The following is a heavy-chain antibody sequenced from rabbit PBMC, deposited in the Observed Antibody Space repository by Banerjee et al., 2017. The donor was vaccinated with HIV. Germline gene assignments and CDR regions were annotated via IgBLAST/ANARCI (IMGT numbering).Heavy chain of an antibody. V-gene: IGHV1S45*01. D-gene: IGHD6-1*01. CDR3: ARGVAGYGWSTRLDL. CDR1: GFSFSSNYD. J-gene: IGHJ3*01. CDR2: MDTGNT. Sequence: QEQLVESGGGLVQPGGSLKLTCTASGFSFSSNYDMCWVRQAPGKGLELIACMDTGNTVYANWAKGRFTISKTSSTTMTLQMTSLTAADTATYFCARGVAGYGWSTRLDLWGPGTLVTVS.